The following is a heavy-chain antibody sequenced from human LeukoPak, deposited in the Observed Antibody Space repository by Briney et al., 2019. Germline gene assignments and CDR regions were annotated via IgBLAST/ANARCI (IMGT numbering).Heavy chain of an antibody. CDR1: GCTVSSHY. J-gene: IGHJ4*02. Sequence: GGSLRLSCAASGCTVSSHYMSWVRQAPGKGLEWVSVIYSDGTTRYSESVKGRLTISRDNSKNTLFLQMNSLRAEDTAVYYCARDRDDVIRYWEWGQGTLVTVSS. CDR2: IYSDGTT. CDR3: ARDRDDVIRYWE. V-gene: IGHV3-53*01. D-gene: IGHD1-26*01.